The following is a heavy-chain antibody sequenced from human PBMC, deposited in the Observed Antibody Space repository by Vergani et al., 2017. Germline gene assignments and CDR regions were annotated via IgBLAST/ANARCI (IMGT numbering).Heavy chain of an antibody. J-gene: IGHJ3*02. CDR2: IYYSGSN. Sequence: QVQLLESGPGLVKPSETLSLTCTASGGSISSYYWSWIRQPPGKGLEWIGYIYYSGSNNYNPSLKSRVTISVDTSKNQFSLKLSSVTAADTAVYYCARVGRYFDWLSTDTGSLAFDIWGQGTMVTVSS. D-gene: IGHD3-9*01. V-gene: IGHV4-59*01. CDR1: GGSISSYY. CDR3: ARVGRYFDWLSTDTGSLAFDI.